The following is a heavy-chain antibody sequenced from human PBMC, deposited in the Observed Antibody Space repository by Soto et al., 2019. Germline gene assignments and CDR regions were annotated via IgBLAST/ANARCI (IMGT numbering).Heavy chain of an antibody. Sequence: GASVKVSCKASGYTFTSYDINWVRQATGQGLEWMGWMNPNSGNTGYAQKFQGRVTITADESTSTAYMELSSLRSEDTAVYYCALGLFNAGDAFDIWGQGTMVTVSS. V-gene: IGHV1-8*01. D-gene: IGHD2-21*01. CDR2: MNPNSGNT. CDR1: GYTFTSYD. J-gene: IGHJ3*02. CDR3: ALGLFNAGDAFDI.